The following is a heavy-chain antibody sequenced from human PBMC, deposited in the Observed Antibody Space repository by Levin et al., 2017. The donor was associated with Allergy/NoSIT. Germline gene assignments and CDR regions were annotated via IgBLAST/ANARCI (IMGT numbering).Heavy chain of an antibody. CDR3: AKDVSYGSAPYYFDY. CDR1: GFTFSSYV. V-gene: IGHV3-23*01. CDR2: ISNSGGST. J-gene: IGHJ4*02. Sequence: GGSLRLSCAASGFTFSSYVMSWVRQAPGKGLEWVSAISNSGGSTYYADSVKGRFTFSRDNSKNTLYLQMNSLRAGDTAVYYCAKDVSYGSAPYYFDYWGQGTLVTVSS. D-gene: IGHD3-10*01.